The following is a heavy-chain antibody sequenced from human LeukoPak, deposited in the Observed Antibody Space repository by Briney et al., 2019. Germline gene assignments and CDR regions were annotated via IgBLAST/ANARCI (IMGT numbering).Heavy chain of an antibody. CDR1: GFTFSSYW. CDR3: AREGWDDSSGYLDY. Sequence: GVALRLSCAASGFTFSSYWMSWVRQAPGQELAGVDKMKQYGCEKYYVDSVKGRFTISRENAKNSLYLQMNSLRAEDTAVYYCAREGWDDSSGYLDYWGQGTLVTVSS. D-gene: IGHD3-22*01. J-gene: IGHJ4*02. CDR2: MKQYGCEK. V-gene: IGHV3-7*01.